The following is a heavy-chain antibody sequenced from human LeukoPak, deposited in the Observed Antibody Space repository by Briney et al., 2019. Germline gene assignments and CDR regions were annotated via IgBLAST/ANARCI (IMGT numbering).Heavy chain of an antibody. CDR1: GFTFSSYG. Sequence: TGRSLRLSCAASGFTFSSYGMHWVRQAPGKGLEWVAVISYDGSNKYYADSVKGRFTISRDNSKNTLYLQMNSLRAEDTAVYYCARDNRYDSSGWDYWGQGTLVTVSS. V-gene: IGHV3-30*03. CDR3: ARDNRYDSSGWDY. CDR2: ISYDGSNK. J-gene: IGHJ4*02. D-gene: IGHD3-22*01.